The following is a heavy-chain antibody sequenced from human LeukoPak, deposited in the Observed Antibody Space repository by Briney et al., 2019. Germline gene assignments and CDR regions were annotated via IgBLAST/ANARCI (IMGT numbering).Heavy chain of an antibody. J-gene: IGHJ4*02. Sequence: GGSLRLSCAASGFTFSNYWMTWDRQAPGKGLEWVASIKQDGSEKYYVDSVKGRFTFSRDNAKNSLHLQMDSLRAEDTAIYYCARDKSAGADTGSSFYYWGQGALVSVSS. CDR2: IKQDGSEK. D-gene: IGHD3-10*01. CDR3: ARDKSAGADTGSSFYY. CDR1: GFTFSNYW. V-gene: IGHV3-7*03.